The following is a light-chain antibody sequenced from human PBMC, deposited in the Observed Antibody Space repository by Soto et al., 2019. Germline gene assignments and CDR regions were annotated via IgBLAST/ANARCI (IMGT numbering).Light chain of an antibody. CDR2: GVS. V-gene: IGKV3-20*01. Sequence: EIVLTSSPETMSLSPGQRATLACRASQSVRSDYFAWYQQIPGQARRVIIFGVSTRATGVPDRFSGSGSGTDFTLTISRLEPEDFALYYCQQYGNSPLTFGGGTKVDIK. CDR3: QQYGNSPLT. CDR1: QSVRSDY. J-gene: IGKJ4*01.